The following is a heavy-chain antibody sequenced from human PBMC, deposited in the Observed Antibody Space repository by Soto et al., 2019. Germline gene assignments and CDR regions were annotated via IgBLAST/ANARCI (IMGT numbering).Heavy chain of an antibody. Sequence: PGESLKISCQASGYRFTTYWIGWVRQMPGKGLEWMGIFYPGDSDSTYSPSFQGQVTISGDKSISAAYLQWSSLKASDTAIYYCAMGGKGGSNFYGLDVWGQGTTVTVSS. CDR1: GYRFTTYW. J-gene: IGHJ6*02. CDR2: FYPGDSDS. CDR3: AMGGKGGSNFYGLDV. V-gene: IGHV5-51*01. D-gene: IGHD1-26*01.